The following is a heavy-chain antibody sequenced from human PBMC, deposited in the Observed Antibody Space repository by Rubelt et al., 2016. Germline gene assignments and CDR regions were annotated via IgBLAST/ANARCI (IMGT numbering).Heavy chain of an antibody. CDR2: IYYSGST. Sequence: QVQLQESGPGLVKPSETLSLTCTVSGGSISDYYCNWIRQPPGKGLEWIGYIYYSGSTYYNPSLKSRVTISVDTSKNQFSLKLSSVTAADTAVYYCARDSGSGSYYIYWFDPWGQGTLVTVSS. V-gene: IGHV4-59*12. J-gene: IGHJ5*02. CDR1: GGSISDYY. D-gene: IGHD3-10*01. CDR3: ARDSGSGSYYIYWFDP.